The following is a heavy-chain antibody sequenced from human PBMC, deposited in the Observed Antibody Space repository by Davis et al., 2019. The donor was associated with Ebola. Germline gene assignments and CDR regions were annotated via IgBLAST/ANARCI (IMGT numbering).Heavy chain of an antibody. CDR3: ARGWLRGGLDV. J-gene: IGHJ6*04. CDR1: GDSVFGKNGA. V-gene: IGHV6-1*01. D-gene: IGHD5-18*01. CDR2: TYYRSKWYN. Sequence: PSETLSLTCAISGDSVFGKNGAWNWIRQSPSRGLEWLGRTYYRSKWYNDDAVSVKSRITINPDTSKNQFSLQLNSVTPEDTALYYCARGWLRGGLDVWGEGTTVTVSS.